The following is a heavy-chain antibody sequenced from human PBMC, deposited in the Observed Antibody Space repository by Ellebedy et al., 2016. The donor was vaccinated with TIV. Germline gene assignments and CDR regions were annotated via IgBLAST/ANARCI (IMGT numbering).Heavy chain of an antibody. J-gene: IGHJ5*02. D-gene: IGHD3-10*02. V-gene: IGHV1-69*10. CDR3: ARDTRVGSTAYVRFDT. CDR2: IIPIVGVA. CDR1: GGGFSSLG. Sequence: AASVKVSCKASGGGFSSLGITWLRQAPGRGLEWMGGIIPIVGVANYAQKFQGRLKITADTSTNTAYMDLGGLTSEDTALYYCARDTRVGSTAYVRFDTWGQGTLVTVSS.